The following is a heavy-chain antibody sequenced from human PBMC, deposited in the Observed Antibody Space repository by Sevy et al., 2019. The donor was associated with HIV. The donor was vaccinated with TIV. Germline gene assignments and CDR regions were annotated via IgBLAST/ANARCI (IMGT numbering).Heavy chain of an antibody. V-gene: IGHV3-7*01. D-gene: IGHD1-26*01. CDR3: ARGYRLWLNYFDY. CDR2: MKEDGSDK. J-gene: IGHJ4*02. Sequence: GGSLRLSCAASGFTFSVYWMSWVRQAPGKGLEWVATMKEDGSDKDYVDSVKGRFTISRDNAKNSLYLQMNSLRAEDTAVYYCARGYRLWLNYFDYWGQGTLVTVSS. CDR1: GFTFSVYW.